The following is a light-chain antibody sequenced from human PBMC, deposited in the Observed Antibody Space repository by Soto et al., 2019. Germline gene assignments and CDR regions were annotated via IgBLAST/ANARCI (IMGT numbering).Light chain of an antibody. CDR3: QQYGNSPIT. CDR2: GAF. V-gene: IGKV3-20*01. CDR1: PSVTNF. J-gene: IGKJ5*01. Sequence: ENVLTQSPAPLSLSPGERATLSCRASPSVTNFLAWYQQKPGQAPRLLIYGAFNRATGIPARFSGSGSGTDFTLTISRLEPEDFAVYYCQQYGNSPITFGQGTRLEIK.